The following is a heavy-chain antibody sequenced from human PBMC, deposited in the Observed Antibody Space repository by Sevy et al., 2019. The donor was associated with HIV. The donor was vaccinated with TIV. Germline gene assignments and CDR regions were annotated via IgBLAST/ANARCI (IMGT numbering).Heavy chain of an antibody. CDR2: ISYDGSNK. CDR3: ARGGDYDFWSGYYKVGGMDY. V-gene: IGHV3-30-3*01. J-gene: IGHJ4*02. CDR1: GFTFSSYA. Sequence: GGSLRLSCAASGFTFSSYAMHWVRQAPGKGLEWVAVISYDGSNKYYADSVKGRFTISRDNPKNTLYLQMNSLRAEDTAVYYCARGGDYDFWSGYYKVGGMDYWGQGTLVTVSS. D-gene: IGHD3-3*01.